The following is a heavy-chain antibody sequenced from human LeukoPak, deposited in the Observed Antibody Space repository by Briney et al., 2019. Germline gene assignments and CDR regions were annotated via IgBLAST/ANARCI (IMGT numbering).Heavy chain of an antibody. CDR2: IYYSGST. D-gene: IGHD5-18*01. V-gene: IGHV4-59*06. Sequence: SETLSLTCTVSGGSISSYYWSWIRQPPGKGLEWIGYIYYSGSTYYNPSLKSRVTISVDTSKNQFSLKLSSVTAADTAVYYCARALRGGGFDSYGFFDYWGQGTLVTVSS. CDR3: ARALRGGGFDSYGFFDY. J-gene: IGHJ4*02. CDR1: GGSISSYY.